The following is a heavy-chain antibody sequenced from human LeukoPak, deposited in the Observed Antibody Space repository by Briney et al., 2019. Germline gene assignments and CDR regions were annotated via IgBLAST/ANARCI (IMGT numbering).Heavy chain of an antibody. CDR2: IYYSGNT. Sequence: SENLSLTCTVSGGSISSSSYYWGWIRQPPGKGLEWIGYIYYSGNTNYNPSLKSRVTISVDTSKNQFSLKLSSVTAADTAVYYCARAPRIVVVPAAIGVWFDPWGQGTLVTVSS. CDR3: ARAPRIVVVPAAIGVWFDP. D-gene: IGHD2-2*01. V-gene: IGHV4-61*05. J-gene: IGHJ5*02. CDR1: GGSISSSSYY.